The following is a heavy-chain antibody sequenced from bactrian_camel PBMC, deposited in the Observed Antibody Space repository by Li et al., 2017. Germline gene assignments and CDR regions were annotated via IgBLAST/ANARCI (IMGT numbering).Heavy chain of an antibody. CDR3: AARLFGSNWCQSGDYKY. Sequence: HVQLVESGGGSVQAGGSLRLSCSASGYAGSDYCMGWFRRVPGKEREGVAAIDRDGSTRYADSVRGRFTISKGNAKNTLYLQMNSLKPEDTAMYFCAARLFGSNWCQSGDYKYWGQGTQVTVS. V-gene: IGHV3S53*01. CDR1: GYAGSDYC. D-gene: IGHD6*01. CDR2: IDRDGST. J-gene: IGHJ4*01.